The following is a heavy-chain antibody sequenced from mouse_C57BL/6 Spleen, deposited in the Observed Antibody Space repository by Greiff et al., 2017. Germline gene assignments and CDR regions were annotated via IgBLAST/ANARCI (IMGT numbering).Heavy chain of an antibody. CDR2: INSDGSST. CDR1: GFTFSDYY. J-gene: IGHJ1*03. D-gene: IGHD1-1*01. V-gene: IGHV5-16*01. CDR3: ARATTVVAHWYFDV. Sequence: EVHLVESEGGLVQPGSSMKLSCTASGFTFSDYYMAWVRQVPEQGLEWVANINSDGSSTYYLDSLKSRFIISGDNAKNTLYLQMSSLKSEDTATYYCARATTVVAHWYFDVWGTGTTVTVSS.